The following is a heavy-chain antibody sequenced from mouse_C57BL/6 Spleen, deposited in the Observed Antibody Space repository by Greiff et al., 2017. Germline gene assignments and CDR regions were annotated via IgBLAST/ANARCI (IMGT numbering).Heavy chain of an antibody. CDR3: VRGGDYDDGYAMDY. D-gene: IGHD2-4*01. V-gene: IGHV10-3*01. J-gene: IGHJ4*01. CDR1: GFTFNTYA. Sequence: EVQGVESGGGLVQPKGSLKLSCAASGFTFNTYAMPWVRQAPGKGLEWVARIRSKSSNYATYYADSVKDRFTISRDDSQSMLYLQMNNLKTEDTAMYYCVRGGDYDDGYAMDYWGQGTSVTVSS. CDR2: IRSKSSNYAT.